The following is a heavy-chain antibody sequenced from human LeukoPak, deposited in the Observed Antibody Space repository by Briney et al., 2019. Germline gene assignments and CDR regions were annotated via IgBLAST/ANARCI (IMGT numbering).Heavy chain of an antibody. CDR3: ARGLGATRAFDI. D-gene: IGHD1-26*01. J-gene: IGHJ3*02. CDR2: IYHSGST. V-gene: IGHV4-30-2*01. Sequence: PSETLSLTCTVSGGSISSGGYYWSWLRQPPGKGLEWIGYIYHSGSTYYNPSLKSRVTISVDRSKSQFSLKLSSVTAADTAVYYCARGLGATRAFDIRGQGTMVTVSS. CDR1: GGSISSGGYY.